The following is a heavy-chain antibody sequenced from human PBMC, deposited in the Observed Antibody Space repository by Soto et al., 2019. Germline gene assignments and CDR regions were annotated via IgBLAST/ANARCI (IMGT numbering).Heavy chain of an antibody. Sequence: QVQLVQSGAEVKKPGSSVKVSCKASGGTFSSYAISWVRQAPGQGLEWMGGIIPIFGTANYAQRFQGRVTISADESTSTAYMELSSLRSEDTAVYYCARGSRVGSYGPPLFGYWGQGTLVTVSS. V-gene: IGHV1-69*01. CDR3: ARGSRVGSYGPPLFGY. CDR1: GGTFSSYA. J-gene: IGHJ1*01. CDR2: IIPIFGTA. D-gene: IGHD5-18*01.